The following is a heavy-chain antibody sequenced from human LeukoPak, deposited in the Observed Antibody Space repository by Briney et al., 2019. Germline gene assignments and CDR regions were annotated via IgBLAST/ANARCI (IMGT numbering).Heavy chain of an antibody. Sequence: PGGSLRLSCAASGFTFSDYYMSRVRQAPGKGLEWVSYISSSSTYTNYADSVKGRFTISRDNAKNSLYLQMNSLRAEDTAVYYCARGAPGYSSGWYAYWGQGTLLTVSS. CDR1: GFTFSDYY. CDR3: ARGAPGYSSGWYAY. J-gene: IGHJ4*02. D-gene: IGHD6-19*01. CDR2: ISSSSTYT. V-gene: IGHV3-11*06.